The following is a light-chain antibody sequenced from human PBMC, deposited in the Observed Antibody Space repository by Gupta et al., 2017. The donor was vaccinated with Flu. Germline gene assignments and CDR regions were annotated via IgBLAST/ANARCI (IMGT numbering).Light chain of an antibody. CDR3: QQYDSYPET. J-gene: IGKJ1*01. CDR2: KAS. Sequence: DIQMTQSPCPLSAAVGHRITITCRASQASSSWLAWYQHKPGKPPKLLISKASNREYGVPSRFSGSASRKEFTLTISSLQPDDVATYYCQQYDSYPETFGQGTKVETK. V-gene: IGKV1-5*03. CDR1: QASSSW.